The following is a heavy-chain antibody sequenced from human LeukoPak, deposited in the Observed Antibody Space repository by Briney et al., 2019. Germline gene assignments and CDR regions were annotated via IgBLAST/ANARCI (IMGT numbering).Heavy chain of an antibody. CDR3: GRETKTTVGEGYFDP. D-gene: IGHD4-23*01. CDR1: GFTFSSYW. Sequence: GGSLRLSCAASGFTFSSYWMSWVRQAPGKGLEGVANIKQDGSEKYYVDSVKGRFTISRDNAKNSLYLQMNSLRAEDTAVYYCGRETKTTVGEGYFDPWGRGDLVTVSS. V-gene: IGHV3-7*01. J-gene: IGHJ2*01. CDR2: IKQDGSEK.